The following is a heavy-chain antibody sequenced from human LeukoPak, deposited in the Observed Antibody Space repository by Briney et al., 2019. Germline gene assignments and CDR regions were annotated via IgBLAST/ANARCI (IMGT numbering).Heavy chain of an antibody. J-gene: IGHJ4*02. Sequence: ASVKVSCKASGYTFTDYYIHWVRQAPGQGLEWLGWINPIFGGTNYAQKFQGRVTMTTDTSISTAYMELSRLRSDDTAVYYCAPLTGDEHYFDSWGRGTLVSVSS. CDR3: APLTGDEHYFDS. CDR1: GYTFTDYY. CDR2: INPIFGGT. D-gene: IGHD7-27*01. V-gene: IGHV1-2*02.